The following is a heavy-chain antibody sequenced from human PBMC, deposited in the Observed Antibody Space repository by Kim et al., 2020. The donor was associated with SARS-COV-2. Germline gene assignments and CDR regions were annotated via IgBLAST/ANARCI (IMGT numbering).Heavy chain of an antibody. Sequence: ADSERGRFTISRDDAKGSLYLQMNSLRAEDTAVYYCARGDAIFNFYYGMDVWGRGTTVTVSS. D-gene: IGHD2-21*01. V-gene: IGHV3-48*03. J-gene: IGHJ6*02. CDR3: ARGDAIFNFYYGMDV.